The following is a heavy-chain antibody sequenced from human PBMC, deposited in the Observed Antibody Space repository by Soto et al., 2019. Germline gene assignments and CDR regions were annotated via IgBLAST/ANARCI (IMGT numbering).Heavy chain of an antibody. CDR2: IYHSGST. Sequence: PSVTLSLTCAVSGYSISNGYYWSWIRQPPGKGLEWIGSIYHSGSTYYNPSLQSRVTISVDSSKKQFCLRLSSVTAADTAVYYCAGSGAPISMIVVVPLDYWGPGTLVTVSS. V-gene: IGHV4-38-2*01. J-gene: IGHJ4*02. CDR3: AGSGAPISMIVVVPLDY. CDR1: GYSISNGYY. D-gene: IGHD3-22*01.